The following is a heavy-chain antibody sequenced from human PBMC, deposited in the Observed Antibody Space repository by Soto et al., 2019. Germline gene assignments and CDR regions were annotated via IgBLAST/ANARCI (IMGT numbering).Heavy chain of an antibody. V-gene: IGHV4-30-4*01. Sequence: QVQLQESGPGLVKPSQTLSLTCTVSGGSISSGDYYWSWIRQPPGKGLEGIGYIYYSGSTYYNPSLQSRVTISVDTSKNQFSLKLSSVTAADTAVYYCARVPIVATIQAYYYYGMDVWGQGTTVTVSS. CDR2: IYYSGST. CDR3: ARVPIVATIQAYYYYGMDV. J-gene: IGHJ6*02. D-gene: IGHD5-12*01. CDR1: GGSISSGDYY.